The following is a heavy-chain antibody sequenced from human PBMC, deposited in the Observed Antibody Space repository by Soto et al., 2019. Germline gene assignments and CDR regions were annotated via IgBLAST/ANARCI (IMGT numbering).Heavy chain of an antibody. CDR2: ISWDGGST. D-gene: IGHD4-17*01. CDR1: GFTFDDYT. V-gene: IGHV3-43*01. Sequence: GGSLRLSCAASGFTFDDYTMHWVRQAPGKGLEWVFLISWDGGSTYYADFVKGRFTISRDNSKNSLYLQMNSLRTEDTALYYCAKEAPDDDYEPHFDYWGQGTLVTVSS. J-gene: IGHJ4*02. CDR3: AKEAPDDDYEPHFDY.